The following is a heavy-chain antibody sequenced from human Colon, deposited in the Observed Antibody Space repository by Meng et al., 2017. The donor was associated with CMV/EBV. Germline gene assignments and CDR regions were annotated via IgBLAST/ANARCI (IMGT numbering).Heavy chain of an antibody. CDR2: VSYSGNT. Sequence: ESLKISCTVSGGSINTYYWSWIRQPPGKGLEWIGYVSYSGNTNYNPSLESRVTISVDTSKKQFSLNLSYVTAADTAVYYCARAAEPPFAVLPAAIPTYYGLDVWGQGTTVTVSS. CDR1: GGSINTYY. V-gene: IGHV4-59*01. J-gene: IGHJ6*02. CDR3: ARAAEPPFAVLPAAIPTYYGLDV. D-gene: IGHD2-2*02.